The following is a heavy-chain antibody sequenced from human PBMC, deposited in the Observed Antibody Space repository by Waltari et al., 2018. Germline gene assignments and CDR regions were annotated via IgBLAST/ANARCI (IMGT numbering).Heavy chain of an antibody. CDR3: ARLAYGDYVVY. D-gene: IGHD4-17*01. J-gene: IGHJ4*02. V-gene: IGHV4-39*01. Sequence: QLQLQESGPGLVKPSETLSLTCTVSGGSISSSSYYWGWIRQPPGKGLAWIGSIYYSGRTYYNPSLKRRVTISVDTSKNQFSLKLSSVTAADTAVYYCARLAYGDYVVYWGQGTLVTVSS. CDR2: IYYSGRT. CDR1: GGSISSSSYY.